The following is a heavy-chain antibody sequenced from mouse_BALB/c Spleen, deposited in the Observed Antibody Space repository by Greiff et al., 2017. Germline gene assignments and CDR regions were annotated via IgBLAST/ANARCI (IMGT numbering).Heavy chain of an antibody. V-gene: IGHV14-1*02. D-gene: IGHD2-4*01. J-gene: IGHJ4*01. Sequence: VHLKQSGAELVRPGASVKMSCKASGFNFNDYYMHWVKQRPEQGLEWIGCIDPYNGNTIYDPKFQGKARITTDTSSNTAYLQLSSLTSEDTAVYYCARWANYEGYYMDYWGQGTTVTVSS. CDR3: ARWANYEGYYMDY. CDR1: GFNFNDYY. CDR2: IDPYNGNT.